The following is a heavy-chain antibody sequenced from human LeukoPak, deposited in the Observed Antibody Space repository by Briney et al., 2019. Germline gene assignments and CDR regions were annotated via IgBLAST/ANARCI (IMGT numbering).Heavy chain of an antibody. CDR1: GDSLSTNNVA. V-gene: IGHV6-1*01. D-gene: IGHD6-13*01. CDR2: TYYESKWNT. CDR3: ARECYSTFDY. Sequence: SQTLLLTCAISGDSLSTNNVAWNWIRQSPSRGLEWLGRTYYESKWNTDYAVPVKSRITINSDTSKNQFSLQLDSVTPEDTAVYYCARECYSTFDYWDPGTLVTVSS. J-gene: IGHJ4*02.